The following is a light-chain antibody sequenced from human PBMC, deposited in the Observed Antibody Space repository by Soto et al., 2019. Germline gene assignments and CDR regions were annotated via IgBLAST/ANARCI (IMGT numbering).Light chain of an antibody. CDR3: QQYNNWPGLT. J-gene: IGKJ4*01. CDR1: QSVSSN. Sequence: EILLNPYPATLSVSPGERATLSCRASQSVSSNLAWYQQKHGQAPRLLIYGASTRATGIPARFSGSGSGTEFTLTISSLQSEDFAVYYCQQYNNWPGLTFGGGTKLDNK. V-gene: IGKV3-15*01. CDR2: GAS.